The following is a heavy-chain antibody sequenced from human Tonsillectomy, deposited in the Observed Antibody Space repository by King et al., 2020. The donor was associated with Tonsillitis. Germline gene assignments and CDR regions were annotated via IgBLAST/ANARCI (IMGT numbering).Heavy chain of an antibody. Sequence: VQLVESGGGLVQPGGSLRLSCAASGFHFSSYAMSWVRQAPGKGLEWVAVIYADVGYTYYADSVKGRFTISRDDSKNTVYLQMNRLSGEDTAVYYCAKSFGSGSPDYWGQGFQVIVSA. V-gene: IGHV3-23*03. CDR2: IYADVGYT. D-gene: IGHD3-10*01. CDR3: AKSFGSGSPDY. J-gene: IGHJ4*02. CDR1: GFHFSSYA.